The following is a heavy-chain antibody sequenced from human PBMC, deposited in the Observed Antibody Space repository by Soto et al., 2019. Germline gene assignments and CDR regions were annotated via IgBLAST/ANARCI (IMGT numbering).Heavy chain of an antibody. Sequence: GGSLRLSCTASGFTFGDYAMSWFRQAPGKGLEWVGFIRSKAYGGTTEYAASVKGRFTISRDDSKSIAYLQMNSLKTEDTAVYYCTRDPWEQWLVNPGYWGQGTLVTVSS. CDR1: GFTFGDYA. CDR2: IRSKAYGGTT. CDR3: TRDPWEQWLVNPGY. D-gene: IGHD6-19*01. V-gene: IGHV3-49*03. J-gene: IGHJ4*02.